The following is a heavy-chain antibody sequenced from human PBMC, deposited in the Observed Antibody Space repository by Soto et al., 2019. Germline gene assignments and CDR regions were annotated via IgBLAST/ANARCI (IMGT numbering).Heavy chain of an antibody. CDR1: GFAFNTYV. V-gene: IGHV3-23*01. CDR2: ISGTGEST. Sequence: EVQLLESGGGLVQPGGSLRLSCAASGFAFNTYVMAWVRQAPGKGLEWVSAISGTGESTYFADFVKGRFTISRDNSKKTLYLQMNTLRAEDTALYYCAIQPVWCGETGGMDVWGQVTTVTVSS. J-gene: IGHJ6*02. CDR3: AIQPVWCGETGGMDV. D-gene: IGHD3-10*01.